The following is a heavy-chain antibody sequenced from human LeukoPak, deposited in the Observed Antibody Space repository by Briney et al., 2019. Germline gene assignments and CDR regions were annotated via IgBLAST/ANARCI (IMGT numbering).Heavy chain of an antibody. CDR1: GGSTSSYY. J-gene: IGHJ4*02. D-gene: IGHD5-12*01. CDR3: ARGNDVVAYYFDY. V-gene: IGHV4-59*01. CDR2: IYYSGST. Sequence: SETLSLTCTVSGGSTSSYYWSWIRQPPGKGLEWIGYIYYSGSTNYNPSLKSRVTISIDTSKNQFSLKLSSVTAADTAVYYCARGNDVVAYYFDYWGQGTLVTVSS.